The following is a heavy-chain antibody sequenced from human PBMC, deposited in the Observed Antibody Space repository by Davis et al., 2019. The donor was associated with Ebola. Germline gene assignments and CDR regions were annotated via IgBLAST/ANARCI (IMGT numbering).Heavy chain of an antibody. CDR2: VYSRGST. D-gene: IGHD3-16*01. Sequence: SETLSLTCTVPGGSISSSSYYWGWIRQPPGKGLEWIGNVYSRGSTYYSLSLKSRVTISVDTSTNQFSLELTSVTAADTAVYYCARDVGDWYFDLWGRGTLVTVSP. V-gene: IGHV4-39*07. CDR3: ARDVGDWYFDL. CDR1: GGSISSSSYY. J-gene: IGHJ2*01.